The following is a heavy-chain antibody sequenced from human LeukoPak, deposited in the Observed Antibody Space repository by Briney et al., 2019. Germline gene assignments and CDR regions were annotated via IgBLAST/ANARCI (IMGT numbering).Heavy chain of an antibody. D-gene: IGHD6-19*01. CDR2: IFYSGST. CDR3: ASQVIAVTFYFDY. Sequence: SETLSLTCTVSGDSISSSTYYWGWIRQPPGTGLEWVGSIFYSGSTYYNPSLKSRVTISVDTSQNQFSLKLSSVPAADTAVYYCASQVIAVTFYFDYWGQGTLVAASS. J-gene: IGHJ4*02. CDR1: GDSISSSTYY. V-gene: IGHV4-39*01.